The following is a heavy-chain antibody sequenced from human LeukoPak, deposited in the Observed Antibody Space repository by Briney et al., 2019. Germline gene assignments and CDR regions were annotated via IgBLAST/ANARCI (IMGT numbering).Heavy chain of an antibody. J-gene: IGHJ3*02. CDR1: GFTFSSYS. CDR3: ARAYSSSPGAFDI. V-gene: IGHV3-48*04. CDR2: ISSSSSTI. Sequence: GGSLRLSCAASGFTFSSYSMNWVRQAPGKGLEWVSYISSSSSTIYYADSVKGRITISRDNAKNSLYLQMNSLSAEDTAVYYCARAYSSSPGAFDIWGQGTMVTVSS. D-gene: IGHD6-13*01.